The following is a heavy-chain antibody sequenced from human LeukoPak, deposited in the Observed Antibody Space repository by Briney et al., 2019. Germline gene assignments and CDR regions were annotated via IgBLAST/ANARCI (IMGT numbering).Heavy chain of an antibody. CDR3: ARHVGYGNNWFDP. CDR2: TYYSGTT. Sequence: KASVTLSLTCTVSGGSISGYYWSWIRQPPGKGLEWIGYTYYSGTTNYNPSLKSRVTISVDTSKNQFSLKLRSVTAADTAVYYCARHVGYGNNWFDPWGQGTPVTVSS. V-gene: IGHV4-59*08. J-gene: IGHJ5*02. CDR1: GGSISGYY. D-gene: IGHD5-18*01.